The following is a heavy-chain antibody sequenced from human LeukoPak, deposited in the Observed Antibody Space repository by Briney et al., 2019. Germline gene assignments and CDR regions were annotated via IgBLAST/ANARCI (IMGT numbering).Heavy chain of an antibody. CDR2: IIPIFGTA. CDR1: GGTFSSYA. V-gene: IGHV1-69*05. D-gene: IGHD1-26*01. Sequence: ASVKVSCKASGGTFSSYAISWVRQAPGQGLEWMGGIIPIFGTANYAQKFQGRVTITTDESTSTTYMELSSLRSEDTAVYYCARDRWEPDPTYVGWFDPWGQGTLVTVSS. J-gene: IGHJ5*02. CDR3: ARDRWEPDPTYVGWFDP.